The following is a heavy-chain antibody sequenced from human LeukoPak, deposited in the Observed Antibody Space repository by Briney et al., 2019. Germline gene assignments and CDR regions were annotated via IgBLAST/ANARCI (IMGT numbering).Heavy chain of an antibody. V-gene: IGHV3-48*03. CDR3: AREGPPKYYYDSSGYYPDFFDY. D-gene: IGHD3-22*01. J-gene: IGHJ4*02. CDR1: GFTFSSYE. Sequence: GGSLGLSCAASGFTFSSYEMNWVRQAPGKGLEWVSYISSSGSTIYYADSVKGRFTISRDNAKNSLYLQMNSLRAEDTAVYYCAREGPPKYYYDSSGYYPDFFDYWSQGTLVTVSS. CDR2: ISSSGSTI.